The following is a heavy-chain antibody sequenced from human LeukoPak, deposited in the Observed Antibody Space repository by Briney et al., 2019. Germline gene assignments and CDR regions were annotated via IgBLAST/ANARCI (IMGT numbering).Heavy chain of an antibody. V-gene: IGHV3-74*01. D-gene: IGHD3-3*01. CDR1: GFTFSGYW. CDR3: TAGGGWDPSFGVVTHIDA. J-gene: IGHJ6*03. Sequence: GGSLRLSCVTSGFTFSGYWMHWVRQGPEKGLELVSRIDNDGHGIIYADSVKGRFTTSRDNVKNTLYLQMNSLRVEDTAVYYCTAGGGWDPSFGVVTHIDAWGKGTTVVVS. CDR2: IDNDGHGI.